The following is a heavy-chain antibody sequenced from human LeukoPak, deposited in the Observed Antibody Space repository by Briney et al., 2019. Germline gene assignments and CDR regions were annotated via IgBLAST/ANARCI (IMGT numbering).Heavy chain of an antibody. D-gene: IGHD3-10*01. CDR3: ARGLYYYGSGL. CDR2: ISSGSDTI. Sequence: GGSLRLSCAASGFTFNSYTMNWVRQAPGQGLEWVSFISSGSDTIYYADSVKGRFTISRDNAKNSLYLQMNSLRAEDTAVYYCARGLYYYGSGLWGQGTLVTVSS. CDR1: GFTFNSYT. V-gene: IGHV3-48*04. J-gene: IGHJ4*02.